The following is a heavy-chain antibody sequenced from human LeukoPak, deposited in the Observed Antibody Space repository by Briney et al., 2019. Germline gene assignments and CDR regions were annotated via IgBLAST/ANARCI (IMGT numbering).Heavy chain of an antibody. D-gene: IGHD3-22*01. V-gene: IGHV1-18*01. CDR1: GYTFTSYG. CDR3: ARRDSSGYYSHYYYYGMDV. Sequence: ASVKVSCKASGYTFTSYGISWVRQAPGQGLEWMGWISAYNGNTNYAQKLQGRVTMTTDTSTSTAYMELRSLRSDDTAVYYCARRDSSGYYSHYYYYGMDVWGQGTTVTVSS. J-gene: IGHJ6*02. CDR2: ISAYNGNT.